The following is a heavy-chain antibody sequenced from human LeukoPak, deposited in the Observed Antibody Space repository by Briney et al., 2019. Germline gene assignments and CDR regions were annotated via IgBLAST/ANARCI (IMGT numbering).Heavy chain of an antibody. CDR3: ASGYSSGWLDY. D-gene: IGHD6-19*01. CDR2: IYSGGST. CDR1: GGSFSGYY. J-gene: IGHJ4*02. V-gene: IGHV3-66*01. Sequence: PSETLSLTCAVYGGSFSGYYWSWVRQAPGKGLEWVSVIYSGGSTYYADSVKGRFTISRDNSKNTLYLQMNSLRAEDTAVYYCASGYSSGWLDYWGQGTLVTVSS.